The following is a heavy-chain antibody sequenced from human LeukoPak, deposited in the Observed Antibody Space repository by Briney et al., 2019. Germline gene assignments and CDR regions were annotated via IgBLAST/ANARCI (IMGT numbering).Heavy chain of an antibody. D-gene: IGHD3-9*01. CDR3: ARDPPHLYFDCLLRPYYGMDV. CDR2: INTNTGNP. CDR1: GGTFSSYA. V-gene: IGHV7-4-1*02. Sequence: RASVKVSCKASGGTFSSYAMNWVRQAPGQGREWMGWINTNTGNPTYAQGFTGRFVFSLDTSVSTAYLQISSLKAEDTAVYYCARDPPHLYFDCLLRPYYGMDVWGQGTTVTVSS. J-gene: IGHJ6*02.